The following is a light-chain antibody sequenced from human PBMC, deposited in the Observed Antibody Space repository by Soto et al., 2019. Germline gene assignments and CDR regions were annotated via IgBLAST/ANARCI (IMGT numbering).Light chain of an antibody. CDR1: QGISTY. Sequence: DIQMTQSPSSLSESAGDRVTITCRASQGISTYLNWYQQKPGKAPKPLIYAASSLQSGVPSRFSGSGSETDFTLTISSLQPEDFATYSCQQSYSNPRTFGRGTKVDIK. CDR2: AAS. V-gene: IGKV1-39*01. CDR3: QQSYSNPRT. J-gene: IGKJ4*01.